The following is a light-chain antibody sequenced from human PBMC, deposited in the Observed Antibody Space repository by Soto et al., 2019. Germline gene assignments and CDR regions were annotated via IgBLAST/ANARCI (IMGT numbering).Light chain of an antibody. CDR1: QSVNAN. J-gene: IGKJ1*01. V-gene: IGKV3-15*01. Sequence: EVVMTQSPATLSVSPGERATLSCRASQSVNANLAWYQQKPGQAPRLLIHGASNRATGIPARFSGSGFGTEFILIIDSRXSEDFAVYYCQQYNTWLWTFGQGTKVEI. CDR3: QQYNTWLWT. CDR2: GAS.